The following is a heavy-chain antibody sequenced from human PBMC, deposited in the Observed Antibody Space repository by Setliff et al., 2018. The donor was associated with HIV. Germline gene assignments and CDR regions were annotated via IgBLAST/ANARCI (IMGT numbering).Heavy chain of an antibody. CDR2: IIPLFGRA. D-gene: IGHD3-10*01. CDR3: ARETAPAHYYGSGSYRLHAFDV. V-gene: IGHV1-69*13. CDR1: GGILSTYA. J-gene: IGHJ3*01. Sequence: SVKVSCKASGGILSTYATIWVRQAPGQGLEWLGGIIPLFGRASYAQKFQGRVTITADESTNTAYMELSSLRSGETAVYYCARETAPAHYYGSGSYRLHAFDVWGQGTMVTVSS.